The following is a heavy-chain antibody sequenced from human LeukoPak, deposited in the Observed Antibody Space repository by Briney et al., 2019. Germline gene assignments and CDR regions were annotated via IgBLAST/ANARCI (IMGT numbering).Heavy chain of an antibody. CDR2: IYYSGST. J-gene: IGHJ4*02. Sequence: KPSETLSLTCTVSGGSISSSSYYWGWIRQPPGKGLEWIGSIYYSGSTYYNPSLKSRVTISVDTSKNQFSLKLSSVTAADTAVYYCARHSGWYSSSWYFDYWGQGTLVTVSS. CDR1: GGSISSSSYY. D-gene: IGHD6-13*01. CDR3: ARHSGWYSSSWYFDY. V-gene: IGHV4-39*01.